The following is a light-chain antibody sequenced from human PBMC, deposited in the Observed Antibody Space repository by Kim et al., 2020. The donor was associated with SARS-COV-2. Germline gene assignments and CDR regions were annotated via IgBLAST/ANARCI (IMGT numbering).Light chain of an antibody. V-gene: IGLV7-46*01. J-gene: IGLJ3*02. CDR2: DYS. CDR1: TVAVTNCHY. CDR3: FLSYGGLVL. Sequence: PGGTVTRTCASSTVAVTNCHYPSWFQRNPGQAPRTLIYDYSHSRSSTPARFSGSLLGGNAALSRSGAEPEDEAYYLLFLSYGGLVLFGGGTQLTVL.